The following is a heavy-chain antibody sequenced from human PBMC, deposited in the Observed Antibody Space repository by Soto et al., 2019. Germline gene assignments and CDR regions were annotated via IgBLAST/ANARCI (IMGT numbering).Heavy chain of an antibody. Sequence: QVQLVQSGAEVKKPGSSVKVSCKASGGTFSSYTISWVRQAPGHGLAWMGRIIPILGIANYAQKFQGRVTITADKSTSTAYMELRRLRSEARAVYYCAETTGYSYGPYYGIDVRGQGTTVTVSS. D-gene: IGHD5-18*01. CDR2: IIPILGIA. CDR1: GGTFSSYT. V-gene: IGHV1-69*02. J-gene: IGHJ6*02. CDR3: AETTGYSYGPYYGIDV.